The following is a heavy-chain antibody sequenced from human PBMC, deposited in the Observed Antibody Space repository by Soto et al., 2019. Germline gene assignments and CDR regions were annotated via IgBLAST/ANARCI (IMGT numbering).Heavy chain of an antibody. V-gene: IGHV3-66*01. CDR3: ARDLVGATTEYFQH. CDR2: IYSGGGT. J-gene: IGHJ1*01. D-gene: IGHD1-26*01. Sequence: EVQLVESGGGLVQPGGSLRLSCAASGFTVSSNYMSWVRQAPGKGLAWVSVIYSGGGTYYTDSVKGRFTISRDNSKYTLYLQMTSLRAEDTALYYCARDLVGATTEYFQHWGQGTLVTVSS. CDR1: GFTVSSNY.